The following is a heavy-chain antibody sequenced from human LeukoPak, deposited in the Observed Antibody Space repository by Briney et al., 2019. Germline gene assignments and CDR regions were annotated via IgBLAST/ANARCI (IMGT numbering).Heavy chain of an antibody. CDR2: IFPGDSDT. Sequence: GESLKISWKGSGYSFTSYWIGWGRQMPGKGLGWVGIIFPGDSDTRYSPSFQGQVTISADKSISTAYLQWSSLEASDTAMYYCARQADTMIVVVSAFDIWGQGTMVTVSS. J-gene: IGHJ3*02. D-gene: IGHD3-22*01. CDR1: GYSFTSYW. CDR3: ARQADTMIVVVSAFDI. V-gene: IGHV5-51*01.